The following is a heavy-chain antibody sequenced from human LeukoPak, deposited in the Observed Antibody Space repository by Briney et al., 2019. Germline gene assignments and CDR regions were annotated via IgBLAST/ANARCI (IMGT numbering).Heavy chain of an antibody. D-gene: IGHD2-21*01. CDR1: GYTFTNYY. CDR3: ARLAMGGDCFDY. J-gene: IGHJ4*02. V-gene: IGHV1-2*02. CDR2: INPNSCGT. Sequence: ASVKVSCKASGYTFTNYYMHWLRQAPGQRLEWMGWINPNSCGTNYAQKFQGRVTMTRYTSISTAYMELSRLRSDDTAVYYCARLAMGGDCFDYWGQGTLVTVSS.